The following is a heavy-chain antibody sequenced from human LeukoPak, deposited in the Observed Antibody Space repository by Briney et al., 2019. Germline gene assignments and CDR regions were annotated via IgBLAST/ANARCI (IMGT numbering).Heavy chain of an antibody. D-gene: IGHD5-24*01. V-gene: IGHV4-31*03. CDR2: IYYSGST. J-gene: IGHJ6*02. Sequence: PSETLSLTCTVSGGSISSGGYYWSWIRQHPGKGLEWIGYIYYSGSTYYNPSLKSRVTISVDTSKNQFSLKLSSVTAADTAVYYCAKDQKLDDYNPWVGYYYYGMDVWGQGTTVTVSS. CDR1: GGSISSGGYY. CDR3: AKDQKLDDYNPWVGYYYYGMDV.